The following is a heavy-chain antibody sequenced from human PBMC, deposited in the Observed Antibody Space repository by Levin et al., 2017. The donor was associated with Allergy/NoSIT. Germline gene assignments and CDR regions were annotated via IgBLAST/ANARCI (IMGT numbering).Heavy chain of an antibody. J-gene: IGHJ4*02. CDR3: AKDIIRGARLGGTFQFDY. CDR2: ISGSGTNT. V-gene: IGHV3-23*01. D-gene: IGHD1-26*01. CDR1: GFSFSSYA. Sequence: ASVKVSCAASGFSFSSYAMSWVRQAPGKGLEWVSSISGSGTNTYYADSVKGRFTISRDSSKNTLFLQINHLPAGDPALYYCAKDIIRGARLGGTFQFDYWGQGTLVTVSS.